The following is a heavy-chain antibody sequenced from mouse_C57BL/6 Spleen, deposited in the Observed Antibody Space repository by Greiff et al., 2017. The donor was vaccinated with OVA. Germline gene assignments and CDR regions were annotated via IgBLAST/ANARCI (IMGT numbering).Heavy chain of an antibody. CDR1: GYSITSGYD. Sequence: EVQLVESGPGMVKPSQSLSLTCTVTGYSITSGYDWHWIRHFPGNKLEWMGYISYSGSTNYNPSLKSRISITHDTSKNHFFLKLNSVTTEDTATYYCARFGDYYAMDYWGQGTSVTVSS. CDR3: ARFGDYYAMDY. CDR2: ISYSGST. V-gene: IGHV3-1*01. J-gene: IGHJ4*01.